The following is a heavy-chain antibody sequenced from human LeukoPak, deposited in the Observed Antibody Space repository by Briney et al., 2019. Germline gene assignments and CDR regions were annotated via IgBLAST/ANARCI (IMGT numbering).Heavy chain of an antibody. CDR3: ARDRRGYSYGPDYYYYYMDV. CDR1: GFTFSSYA. Sequence: GSLRLSCAASGFTFSSYAMHWVRQAPGKGLEWVAVISYDGSNKYYADSVKGRFTISRDNSKNTLYLQMNSLRAEDTAVYYCARDRRGYSYGPDYYYYYMDVWGKGTTVTVSS. D-gene: IGHD5-18*01. J-gene: IGHJ6*03. V-gene: IGHV3-30*04. CDR2: ISYDGSNK.